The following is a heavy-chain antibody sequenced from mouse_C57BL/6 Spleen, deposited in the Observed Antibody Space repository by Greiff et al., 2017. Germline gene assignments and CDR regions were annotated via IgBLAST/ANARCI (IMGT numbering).Heavy chain of an antibody. Sequence: VQLQQSGAELVKPGASVKLSCKASGYTFTEYTIHWVKQRSGQGLEWIGWFYPGSGSIKYNEKFKEKATLTADKSSSTVYMELSRLTSEDSAVYFCARHEEDYYGSSYAWFAYWGQGTLVTVSA. V-gene: IGHV1-62-2*01. D-gene: IGHD1-1*01. CDR2: FYPGSGSI. J-gene: IGHJ3*01. CDR1: GYTFTEYT. CDR3: ARHEEDYYGSSYAWFAY.